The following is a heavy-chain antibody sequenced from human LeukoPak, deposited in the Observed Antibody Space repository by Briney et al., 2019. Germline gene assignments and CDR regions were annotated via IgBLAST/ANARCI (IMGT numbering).Heavy chain of an antibody. CDR2: VYYSGTT. Sequence: SETLSLTCSVSGGSISLSYYYWGWIRQPPGKALEWIGSVYYSGTTSYNPSLKSRVTISVDMSKNQFSLKLSSVTAADTAVYYCARHDSSGPYNAFDIWGQGTMVTVSS. CDR1: GGSISLSYYY. V-gene: IGHV4-39*01. CDR3: ARHDSSGPYNAFDI. J-gene: IGHJ3*02. D-gene: IGHD3-22*01.